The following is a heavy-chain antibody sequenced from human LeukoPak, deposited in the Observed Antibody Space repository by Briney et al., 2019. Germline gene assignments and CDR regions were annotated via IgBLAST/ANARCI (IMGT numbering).Heavy chain of an antibody. CDR2: INHSGST. CDR1: GGSFSGYY. Sequence: SETLSLTCAVYGGSFSGYYWSWIRQPPGKGLEWIGEINHSGSTNYNPSLKSRVTISVDTSKNQFSLKLSSVTAADTAEYYCASPYGDYNGAFDIWGQGTMVTVSS. CDR3: ASPYGDYNGAFDI. D-gene: IGHD4-17*01. V-gene: IGHV4-34*01. J-gene: IGHJ3*02.